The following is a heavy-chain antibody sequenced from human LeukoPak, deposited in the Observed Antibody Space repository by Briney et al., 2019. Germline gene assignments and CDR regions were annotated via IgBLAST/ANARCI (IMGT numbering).Heavy chain of an antibody. D-gene: IGHD3-3*01. V-gene: IGHV4-39*01. CDR1: GGSISSSSYY. CDR3: ARRGQTYYDFWSGYPSRKNAFDI. Sequence: PSETLSLTCTVSGGSISSSSYYWGWIRQPPGKGLEWIGSIYYSGRTYYNPSLKSRVTISVDTSKNQFSLKLSSVTAADTAVYYCARRGQTYYDFWSGYPSRKNAFDIWGQGTMVTVSS. CDR2: IYYSGRT. J-gene: IGHJ3*02.